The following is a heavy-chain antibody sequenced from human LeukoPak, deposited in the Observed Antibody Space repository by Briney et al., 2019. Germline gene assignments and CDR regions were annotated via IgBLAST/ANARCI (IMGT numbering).Heavy chain of an antibody. CDR2: INHSGST. J-gene: IGHJ4*02. Sequence: SETLSLTCAVYGGSFSGYYWSWIRQPPGKGLEWIGEINHSGSTNYNPSLKSRVTISVDTSKNQFSLKLSSVTAADTAVYYCGSGWYTSQTDYWGQGTLVTVSS. D-gene: IGHD6-13*01. CDR3: GSGWYTSQTDY. CDR1: GGSFSGYY. V-gene: IGHV4-34*01.